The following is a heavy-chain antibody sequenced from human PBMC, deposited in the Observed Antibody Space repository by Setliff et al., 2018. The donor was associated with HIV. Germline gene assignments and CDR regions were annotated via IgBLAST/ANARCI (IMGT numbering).Heavy chain of an antibody. CDR2: INHSGST. CDR1: GGSFSDYY. D-gene: IGHD5-18*01. Sequence: SETLSLTCAVYGGSFSDYYWSWIRQPPEKGLEWIGEINHSGSTNYNLSLKSRVTIAVDTSKNQFSLKLSSVTAADTAVYYCARGGYSPFDGLDYWGQGTLVTVSS. V-gene: IGHV4-34*01. CDR3: ARGGYSPFDGLDY. J-gene: IGHJ4*02.